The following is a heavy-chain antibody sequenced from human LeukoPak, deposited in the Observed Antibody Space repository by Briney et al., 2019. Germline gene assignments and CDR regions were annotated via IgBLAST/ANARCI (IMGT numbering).Heavy chain of an antibody. CDR3: AKGPDIVVVPAPFDP. CDR2: ISGSGGST. V-gene: IGHV3-23*01. CDR1: GFTFSSYA. Sequence: GGSLRLSCAASGFTFSSYAMSWVRQAPGKGLEWVSAISGSGGSTYYADSVKGRFTISRDNSKNTLYLQMNSLRAEDTAVYYCAKGPDIVVVPAPFDPWGQGTLVTVSS. J-gene: IGHJ5*02. D-gene: IGHD2-2*01.